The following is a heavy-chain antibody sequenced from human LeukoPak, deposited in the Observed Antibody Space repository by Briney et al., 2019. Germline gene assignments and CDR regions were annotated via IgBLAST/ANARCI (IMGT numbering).Heavy chain of an antibody. CDR3: AIGRGGQQLGDF. D-gene: IGHD6-13*01. CDR1: EYSFPTYC. J-gene: IGHJ4*02. CDR2: IYPDDSDT. Sequence: GESLQISCKHSEYSFPTYCVGWVRQMPGKGLEWMGIIYPDDSDTRYSPSFQGQVTISPDRSISTAYLQWSSLKASDTAMYYCAIGRGGQQLGDFWGQGTLVTVSS. V-gene: IGHV5-51*01.